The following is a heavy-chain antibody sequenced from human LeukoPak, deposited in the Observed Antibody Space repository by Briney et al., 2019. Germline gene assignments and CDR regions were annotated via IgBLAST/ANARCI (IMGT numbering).Heavy chain of an antibody. CDR3: ARPGDRDC. CDR2: ISGSSSTI. Sequence: AGGSLRLSCAASGFTFSSYAMSWVRQAPGKGLEWVSAISGSSSTIYYADSVKGRFTISRDNAKNSLYLQMNSLRAEDTAVYYCARPGDRDCWGQGTLVTVSS. CDR1: GFTFSSYA. V-gene: IGHV3-48*04. J-gene: IGHJ4*02. D-gene: IGHD7-27*01.